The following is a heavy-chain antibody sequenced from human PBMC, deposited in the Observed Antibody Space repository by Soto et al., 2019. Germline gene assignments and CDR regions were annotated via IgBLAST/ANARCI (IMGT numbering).Heavy chain of an antibody. D-gene: IGHD3-22*01. CDR3: ARRLYDSSGPIDY. CDR2: ISGSSSYI. J-gene: IGHJ4*02. CDR1: GFTFSSYS. V-gene: IGHV3-21*01. Sequence: GGSLRLSCAASGFTFSSYSMNWVRQAPGKGLEWVSSISGSSSYIYYADSVKGRFTISRDNAKNSLYLQMNSLRAEDTAVYYCARRLYDSSGPIDYWGQGTLVTVSS.